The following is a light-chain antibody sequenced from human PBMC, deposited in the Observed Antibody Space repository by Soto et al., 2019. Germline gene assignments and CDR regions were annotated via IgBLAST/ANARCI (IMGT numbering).Light chain of an antibody. J-gene: IGKJ2*01. CDR2: GAS. CDR3: QQYENSLYT. CDR1: QSVSSSY. V-gene: IGKV3-20*01. Sequence: EIQLTQSPGTLSLSPGDRATMSCRASQSVSSSYLVWYQQKAGQAPRLLIYGASSMATGIPARFSGSGSGTDFTLTISRLEPEDFAVYYCQQYENSLYTFGQGTKLEIK.